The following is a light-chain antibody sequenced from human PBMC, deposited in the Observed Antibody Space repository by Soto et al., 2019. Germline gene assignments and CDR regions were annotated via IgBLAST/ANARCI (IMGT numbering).Light chain of an antibody. CDR3: SSYTSSSTPYV. CDR2: DVT. V-gene: IGLV2-14*01. J-gene: IGLJ1*01. Sequence: QSVLTQPASVSGSPGQSITISCTGTSSDVGGYNYVSWYQQHPVKAPKLMIYDVTNRPSGVSDRFSGSKSGNTASLTISGLQAEDEADYYSSSYTSSSTPYVIGTGTKVPVL. CDR1: SSDVGGYNY.